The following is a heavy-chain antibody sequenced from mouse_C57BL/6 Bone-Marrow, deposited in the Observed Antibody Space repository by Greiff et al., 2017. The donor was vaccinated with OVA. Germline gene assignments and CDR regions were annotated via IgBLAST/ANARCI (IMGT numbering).Heavy chain of an antibody. V-gene: IGHV5-12*01. D-gene: IGHD2-3*01. J-gene: IGHJ4*01. CDR1: GFTFSDYY. CDR3: ARLNDGYYYDY. CDR2: ISNGGGST. Sequence: DVMLVESGGGLVQPGGSLKLSCAASGFTFSDYYMYWVRQTPEKRLEWVAYISNGGGSTYYPDTVKGRFTISRDNAKNTLYLQMSRLKSEDTAMYYCARLNDGYYYDYWGQGTSVTVSS.